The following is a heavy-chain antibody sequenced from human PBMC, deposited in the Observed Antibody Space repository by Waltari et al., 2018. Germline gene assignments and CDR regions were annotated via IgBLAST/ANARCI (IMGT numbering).Heavy chain of an antibody. CDR2: INPNSGGT. CDR3: ARDHGITIFGAPYNWFDP. D-gene: IGHD3-3*01. CDR1: GYTFTGYY. Sequence: QVPLAQSGAEVKKPGASVKVPCKASGYTFTGYYMPCVRPAPGQGLESMGWINPNSGGTNYAQKFQGRVTMTRDTSISTAYMELSRLRSDDTAVYYCARDHGITIFGAPYNWFDPWGQGTLVTVSS. J-gene: IGHJ5*02. V-gene: IGHV1-2*02.